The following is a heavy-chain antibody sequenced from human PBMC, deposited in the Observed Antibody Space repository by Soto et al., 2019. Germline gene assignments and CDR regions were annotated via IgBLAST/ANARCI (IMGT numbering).Heavy chain of an antibody. D-gene: IGHD6-13*01. CDR1: GYSFSTYW. J-gene: IGHJ4*02. CDR2: IYPGDSDT. Sequence: GESLKISCKGSGYSFSTYWIGWVRQMPGKGLEWMGIIYPGDSDTRYGPSFQGQVTISADKSISTAYLQWSSLEASDTAFYFCARSPRSSPYFDYWGQGALVTVSS. CDR3: ARSPRSSPYFDY. V-gene: IGHV5-51*01.